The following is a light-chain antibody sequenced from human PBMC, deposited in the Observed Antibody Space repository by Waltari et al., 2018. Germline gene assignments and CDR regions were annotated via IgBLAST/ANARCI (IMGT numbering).Light chain of an antibody. CDR2: GAP. Sequence: ETVLTQSPGTLSLSPGERATLSCRASQDLQSVSSNYCAWYQQTRGQAPRLLLYGAPSRATGIPDRFSGSGSGTDFTLTISRLEPEDFAVYYCQQYGDSPLTFGGGTKVEIK. CDR3: QQYGDSPLT. V-gene: IGKV3-20*01. J-gene: IGKJ4*01. CDR1: QDLQSVSSNY.